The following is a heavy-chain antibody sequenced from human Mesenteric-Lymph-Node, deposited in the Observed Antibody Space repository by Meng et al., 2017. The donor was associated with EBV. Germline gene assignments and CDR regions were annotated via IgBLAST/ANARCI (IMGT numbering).Heavy chain of an antibody. CDR1: GDSVTSGDYY. Sequence: QVQLQESGPGLVKPSETLSLICNVSGDSVTSGDYYWNWIRQSPGKGLEWIAYIYHGATANYNPSLKSRATISVDTSKNQFSLKLSSVTAADTAVYYCARVALDGYSSGWYYFDYWGQGTLVTVSS. CDR3: ARVALDGYSSGWYYFDY. CDR2: IYHGATA. V-gene: IGHV4-61*08. J-gene: IGHJ4*02. D-gene: IGHD6-19*01.